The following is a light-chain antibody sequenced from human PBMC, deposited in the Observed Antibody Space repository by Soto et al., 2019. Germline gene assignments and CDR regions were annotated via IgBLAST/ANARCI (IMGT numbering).Light chain of an antibody. Sequence: QSALTQPASVSGSPGQSITISCTGTSSDVGGYNYVSWYQQHPGKAPKLMIYEVSNRPSWVSNRFSGSKSGNTASLTISGLQAEDEADYYCSSYTSSSGLYVFATGSKVTGL. J-gene: IGLJ1*01. CDR3: SSYTSSSGLYV. CDR1: SSDVGGYNY. CDR2: EVS. V-gene: IGLV2-14*01.